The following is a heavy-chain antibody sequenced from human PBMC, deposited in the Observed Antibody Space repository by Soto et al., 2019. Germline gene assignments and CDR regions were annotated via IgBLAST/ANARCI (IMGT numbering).Heavy chain of an antibody. CDR1: GYTFTRYG. CDR3: XXXXXXXXXXXXXXX. J-gene: IGHJ6*02. V-gene: IGHV1-18*01. Sequence: QVHLVQSGAEVKKPGASVKVSCKTSGYTFTRYGISWVRQAPGQGLEWMGWISGYDGRTNFAQKVQDRVTMTTDTSTSTVYMELRSLSSDDTXXYXXXXXXXXXXXXXXXXXXGQXXXVTVSS. CDR2: ISGYDGRT.